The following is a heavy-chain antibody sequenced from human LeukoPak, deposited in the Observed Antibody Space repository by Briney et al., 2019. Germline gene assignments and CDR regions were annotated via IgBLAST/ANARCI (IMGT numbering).Heavy chain of an antibody. Sequence: SETLSLTCTVSGVSISGGDYYWSWIRQPPGKGLEWIGYMYYSGSTYYNPSLKSRVTISADTSKNQFSLKLSSVTAADTAVYYCARPYYYDSRIDPWGQGTLVTVSS. V-gene: IGHV4-30-4*01. CDR1: GVSISGGDYY. J-gene: IGHJ5*02. CDR2: MYYSGST. D-gene: IGHD3-22*01. CDR3: ARPYYYDSRIDP.